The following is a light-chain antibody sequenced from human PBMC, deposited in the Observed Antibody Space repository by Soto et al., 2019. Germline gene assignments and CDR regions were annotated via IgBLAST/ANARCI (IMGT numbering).Light chain of an antibody. V-gene: IGKV3-15*01. J-gene: IGKJ1*01. Sequence: VMTHSPATLSMSPGQRATLSCRASLCVSSDLAWYQQKPGQAPRLLIYRASNRATGIQARFSGSRSGAEFPHTASSLQSENLAFYYCQQNNNWSAWMVGQGTKVEIK. CDR1: LCVSSD. CDR3: QQNNNWSAWM. CDR2: RAS.